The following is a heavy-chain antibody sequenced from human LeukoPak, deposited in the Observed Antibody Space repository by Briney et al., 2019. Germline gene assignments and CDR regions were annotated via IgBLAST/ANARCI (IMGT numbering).Heavy chain of an antibody. CDR3: ARGRESGSYSYFDY. J-gene: IGHJ4*02. V-gene: IGHV4-34*01. D-gene: IGHD1-26*01. Sequence: PSETLSLTCAVYGGSFSGYYWSWIRQPPGKGLEWIGEINHSGSTNYNPSLKSRVTISVDTSKNQFSLKLSSVTAADTAVYYCARGRESGSYSYFDYWGQGILVTVSS. CDR2: INHSGST. CDR1: GGSFSGYY.